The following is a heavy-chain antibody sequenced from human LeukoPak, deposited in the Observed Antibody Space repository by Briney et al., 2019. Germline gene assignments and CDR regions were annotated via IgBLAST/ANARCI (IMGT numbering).Heavy chain of an antibody. J-gene: IGHJ4*02. D-gene: IGHD2-2*01. Sequence: GGSLRLSCAASGFTFSSYSMNWVRQAPGKGLEWVSSISSSSIYIYYADSVKGRFTISRDNAKNSLYLQMNSLGAEDTAVYYCARDVGYCSSTSCYGVYGGQGTRVTVSS. CDR2: ISSSSIYI. CDR3: ARDVGYCSSTSCYGVY. CDR1: GFTFSSYS. V-gene: IGHV3-21*01.